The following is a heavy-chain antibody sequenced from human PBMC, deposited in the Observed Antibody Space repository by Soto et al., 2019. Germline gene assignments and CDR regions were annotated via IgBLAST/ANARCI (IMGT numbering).Heavy chain of an antibody. D-gene: IGHD3-16*01. V-gene: IGHV1-18*01. J-gene: IGHJ6*02. CDR2: ISPYNDYT. CDR1: GYTFIRYG. CDR3: ARGGFYDNSWGKLSHYGLDV. Sequence: QVQLVQTAAEVKKPGASLKVSCKASGYTFIRYGISWVRLAPGQGLEWMGGISPYNDYTINAQKLQGRVTMTTDTSTRTVYMELRSLKSDDTAVYYCARGGFYDNSWGKLSHYGLDVWGQGTSVTVSS.